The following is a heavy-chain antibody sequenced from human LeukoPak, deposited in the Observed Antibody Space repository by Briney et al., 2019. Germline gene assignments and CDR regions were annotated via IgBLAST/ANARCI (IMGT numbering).Heavy chain of an antibody. CDR2: MSPNSGNT. CDR1: GYTFSSYD. Sequence: ASVKVSCKGSGYTFSSYDINWVRQATGQGLEWMGWMSPNSGNTDYAQKFQGRVTMTRDTSISTAYMELSSLREEDTAVYYCARGVDRGVDYWGQGTLVTLSS. V-gene: IGHV1-8*01. J-gene: IGHJ4*02. CDR3: ARGVDRGVDY. D-gene: IGHD3-16*01.